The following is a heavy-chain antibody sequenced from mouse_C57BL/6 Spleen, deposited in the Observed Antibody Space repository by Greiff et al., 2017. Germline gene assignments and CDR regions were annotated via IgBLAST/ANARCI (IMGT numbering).Heavy chain of an antibody. J-gene: IGHJ2*01. V-gene: IGHV6-3*01. CDR3: TAGYEDFDY. CDR1: GFTFSNYW. D-gene: IGHD1-2*01. CDR2: IRLKSDNYAT. Sequence: EVKLMESGGGLVQPGGSMKLSCVASGFTFSNYWMNWVRQSPEKGLEWVAQIRLKSDNYATHYAESVKGRFTISRDDSKSSVYLQMNHLRAEDTGIYYCTAGYEDFDYWGQGTTLTVSS.